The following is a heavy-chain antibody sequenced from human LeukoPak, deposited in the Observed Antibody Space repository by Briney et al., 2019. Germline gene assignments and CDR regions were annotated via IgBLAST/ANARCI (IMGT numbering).Heavy chain of an antibody. CDR1: GFTFSSYS. V-gene: IGHV3-21*01. D-gene: IGHD1-1*01. J-gene: IGHJ5*02. Sequence: GGSLRLSCAASGFTFSSYSMNWVRQAPGKGLEWVSSISSSSSYVYYADSVKGRFTISRDNAKNSLYLQMNSLRAEDTAMYYCASASIAGTHKGWFDPWGQGTLVTVSS. CDR3: ASASIAGTHKGWFDP. CDR2: ISSSSSYV.